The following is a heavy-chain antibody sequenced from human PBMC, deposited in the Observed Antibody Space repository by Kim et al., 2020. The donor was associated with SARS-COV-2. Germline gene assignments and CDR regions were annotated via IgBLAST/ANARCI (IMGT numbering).Heavy chain of an antibody. CDR1: GFTFSNAW. J-gene: IGHJ1*01. V-gene: IGHV3-15*01. CDR2: IKSKTDGGTT. CDR3: TTEYYYDSSGYYYGYFQH. Sequence: GGSLRLSCAASGFTFSNAWMSWVRQAPGKGLEWVGRIKSKTDGGTTDYAAPVKGRFTISRDDSKNTLYLQMNSLKTEDTAVYYCTTEYYYDSSGYYYGYFQHWGQGTLVTVSS. D-gene: IGHD3-22*01.